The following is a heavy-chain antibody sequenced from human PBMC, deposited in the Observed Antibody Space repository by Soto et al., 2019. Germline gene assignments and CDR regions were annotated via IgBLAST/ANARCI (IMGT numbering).Heavy chain of an antibody. J-gene: IGHJ4*02. V-gene: IGHV3-23*01. CDR2: ISGNGDIT. CDR1: GFTFSSYS. CDR3: AKRAVSNAWSPLDY. D-gene: IGHD2-8*02. Sequence: EVQLLESGGGLVQPGGSLRLSCTASGFTFSSYSIAWVRQAPGKGLECISIISGNGDITYYEDSVKGRFTISRDNSKNTLSLQMNSMRVDDTDVYFWAKRAVSNAWSPLDYGGQGILVTVSS.